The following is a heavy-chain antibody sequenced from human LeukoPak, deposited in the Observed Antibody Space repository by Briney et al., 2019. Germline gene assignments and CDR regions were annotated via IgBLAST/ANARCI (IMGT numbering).Heavy chain of an antibody. J-gene: IGHJ4*02. CDR2: INHSGST. Sequence: ASETLSLTCAVYGGSFSGYYWSWIRQPPGKGLEWIGEINHSGSTNYNPSLKSRVTISVDTSKNQFSLKLSSVTAADTAVYYCARETSKPEWELLFDYWGQGTLVTVSS. CDR1: GGSFSGYY. V-gene: IGHV4-34*01. CDR3: ARETSKPEWELLFDY. D-gene: IGHD1-26*01.